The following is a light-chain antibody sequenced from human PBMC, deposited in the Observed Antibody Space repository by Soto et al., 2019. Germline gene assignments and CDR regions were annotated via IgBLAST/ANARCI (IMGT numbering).Light chain of an antibody. V-gene: IGKV3-15*01. CDR3: QQYNKWPEFT. J-gene: IGKJ3*01. Sequence: EIVMTQSPATLSVSPGERATLSCRASQSVSSNLAWYQQKPGQAPRLLIYGASTRATGIPARFSGSGSGTEFTLTISSLQSEDFAVYYCQQYNKWPEFTFGPGTKVDIK. CDR1: QSVSSN. CDR2: GAS.